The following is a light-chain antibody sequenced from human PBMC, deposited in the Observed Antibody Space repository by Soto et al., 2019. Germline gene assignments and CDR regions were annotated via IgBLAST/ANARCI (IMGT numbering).Light chain of an antibody. CDR3: QQYHNYIT. V-gene: IGKV1-5*01. Sequence: DIQVTQSPSTLSASLGDRVTITCRASQIISNSLAWYQQKPGSAPKLLIYDASNSMVGGLESRFSGSGSGTEFTLTISDLQPDDFATYYCQQYHNYITFGGGTRVEVK. CDR2: DASN. CDR1: QIISNS. J-gene: IGKJ4*01.